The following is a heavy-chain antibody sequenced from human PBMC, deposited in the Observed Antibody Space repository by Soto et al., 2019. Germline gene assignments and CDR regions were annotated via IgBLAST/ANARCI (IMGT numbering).Heavy chain of an antibody. CDR3: AKGMVRGVLVYYYGMDV. Sequence: LRLSCAASGFTFSSYAMSWVRQAPGKGLEWVSAISGSGGSTYYADSVKGRFTISRDNSKNTLYLHMNSLRAEDTAVYYCAKGMVRGVLVYYYGMDVWGQGTTVTVSS. D-gene: IGHD3-10*01. CDR1: GFTFSSYA. CDR2: ISGSGGST. J-gene: IGHJ6*02. V-gene: IGHV3-23*01.